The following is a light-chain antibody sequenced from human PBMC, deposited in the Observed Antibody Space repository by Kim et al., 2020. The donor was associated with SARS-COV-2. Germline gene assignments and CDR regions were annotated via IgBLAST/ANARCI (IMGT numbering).Light chain of an antibody. V-gene: IGLV2-14*03. Sequence: QSALTQPASVSGSPGQSITISCTGTSSDIGGYNSVSWYQQHPGKAPKLMIYDVSKPPSGVSNRFSGAKSGNTASLTISGLQAEDEADYYCSSYTSSSTLVFGGGTQ. CDR2: DVS. CDR1: SSDIGGYNS. CDR3: SSYTSSSTLV. J-gene: IGLJ2*01.